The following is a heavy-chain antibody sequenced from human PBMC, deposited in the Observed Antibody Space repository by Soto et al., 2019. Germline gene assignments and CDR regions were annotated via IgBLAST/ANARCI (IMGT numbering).Heavy chain of an antibody. CDR3: AKAWGGSLCLES. D-gene: IGHD1-26*01. Sequence: QVQLVESGEGVVQPGRSLRLSCAASGFTFTNYGMHWVRQAPGKGLEWVAVVSYHGRDKYYADSVKGRFTISRDDSKNTLYLQLDSLRPEDTAVYFCAKAWGGSLCLESWGQGTLVTVSS. V-gene: IGHV3-30*18. CDR1: GFTFTNYG. CDR2: VSYHGRDK. J-gene: IGHJ5*01.